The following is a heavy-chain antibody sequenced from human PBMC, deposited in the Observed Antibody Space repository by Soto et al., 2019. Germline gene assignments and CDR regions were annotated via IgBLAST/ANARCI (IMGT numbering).Heavy chain of an antibody. CDR3: ARRERAAGTDWWFDP. D-gene: IGHD6-13*01. CDR1: GGPISSTSFN. CDR2: IYYSGST. Sequence: PXXTRSLPFTVSGGPISSTSFNWGSIRQPPGKGLEWIGSIYYSGSTYYSPSLKSRVTISVDTSKNQFSLKLSSVTAADTALYYCARRERAAGTDWWFDPWGQGTLVTVSS. V-gene: IGHV4-39*01. J-gene: IGHJ5*02.